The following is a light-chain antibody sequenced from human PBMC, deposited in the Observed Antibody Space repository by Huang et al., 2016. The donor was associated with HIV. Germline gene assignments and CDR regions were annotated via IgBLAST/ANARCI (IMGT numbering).Light chain of an antibody. Sequence: EVMMTQSPATLSVSLGDKASLSCRASQRIGVNLAWYQQKPGQAPTLLIYGASDRATGISARFSGGGSVTDFTLTIGRLQSEDSGVYFCQQYDKWPGTFGQGTRLQI. V-gene: IGKV3-15*01. J-gene: IGKJ2*01. CDR1: QRIGVN. CDR2: GAS. CDR3: QQYDKWPGT.